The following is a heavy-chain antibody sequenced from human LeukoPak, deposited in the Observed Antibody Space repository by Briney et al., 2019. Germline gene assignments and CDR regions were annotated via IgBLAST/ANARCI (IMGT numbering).Heavy chain of an antibody. CDR3: AGGVVYGDYGL. J-gene: IGHJ4*02. V-gene: IGHV4-59*01. Sequence: SETLSLTCTVSGGSISSYYWSWIRQPPGKGLEWIGYIYYSGSTNYNPSLKSRVTISVDTSKNQFSLKLSSVTAADTAVYYCAGGVVYGDYGLWGQGTLVTVSS. D-gene: IGHD4-17*01. CDR2: IYYSGST. CDR1: GGSISSYY.